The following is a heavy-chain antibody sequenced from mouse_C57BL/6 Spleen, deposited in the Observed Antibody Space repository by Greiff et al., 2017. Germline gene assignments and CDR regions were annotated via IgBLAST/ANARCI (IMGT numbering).Heavy chain of an antibody. Sequence: VQLQESGPGLVKPSQSLSLTCSVTGYSITSGYYWNWIRQFPGNKLEWMGYISYDGSNNYNPSLKNRISITRATSKNQFFLKLNSVTTEDTATYYCARGGYYYGSSYVGYYAMDYWGQGTSVTVSS. V-gene: IGHV3-6*01. CDR3: ARGGYYYGSSYVGYYAMDY. CDR1: GYSITSGYY. CDR2: ISYDGSN. J-gene: IGHJ4*01. D-gene: IGHD1-1*01.